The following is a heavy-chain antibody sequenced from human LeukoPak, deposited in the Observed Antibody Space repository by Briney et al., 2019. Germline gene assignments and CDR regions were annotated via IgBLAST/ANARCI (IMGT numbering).Heavy chain of an antibody. CDR2: INPNSGGT. Sequence: ASVKVSCKASGYTFTGYYMHWVRQAPGQGLEWMGWINPNSGGTNYAQKFQGRVTMTRDTSISTAYMELSRLRSDDTAVYYCVLGNGYCSSTSCHIGWLDPWGQGTLVTVSS. V-gene: IGHV1-2*02. CDR1: GYTFTGYY. J-gene: IGHJ5*02. CDR3: VLGNGYCSSTSCHIGWLDP. D-gene: IGHD2-2*03.